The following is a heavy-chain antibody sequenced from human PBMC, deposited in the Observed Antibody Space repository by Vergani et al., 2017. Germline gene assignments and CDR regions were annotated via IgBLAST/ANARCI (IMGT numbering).Heavy chain of an antibody. Sequence: QVQLVQSGAEVKKPGSSVKVSCKASGGTFSSYAISWVRQAPGQGLEWMGGIIPIFGTANYAQKFQGRVTITADKSTSTAYMELSSVRSEDTAVYYCARAVVVVAIGGDYFDYWGQGTLVTVSS. V-gene: IGHV1-69*06. CDR2: IIPIFGTA. D-gene: IGHD3-22*01. CDR3: ARAVVVVAIGGDYFDY. CDR1: GGTFSSYA. J-gene: IGHJ4*02.